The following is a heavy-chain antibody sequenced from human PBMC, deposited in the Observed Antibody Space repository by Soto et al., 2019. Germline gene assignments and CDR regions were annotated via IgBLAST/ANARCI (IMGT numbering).Heavy chain of an antibody. V-gene: IGHV4-59*01. CDR3: ERGMGVGATSYYYYGMDV. CDR1: GGSISSYY. Sequence: PSETLSLTCTVSGGSISSYYWSWIRQPPGKGLEWIGYIYYSGSTNYNPSLKSRVTISVDTSKNQFSLKLSSVTAADTAVYYCERGMGVGATSYYYYGMDVWGQGTTVTVSS. D-gene: IGHD1-26*01. CDR2: IYYSGST. J-gene: IGHJ6*02.